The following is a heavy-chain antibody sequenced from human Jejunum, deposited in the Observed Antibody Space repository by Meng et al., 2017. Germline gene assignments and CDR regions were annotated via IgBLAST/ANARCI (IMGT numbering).Heavy chain of an antibody. CDR3: ARDIPPS. J-gene: IGHJ5*02. Sequence: QLVESGGGLVQPGGSLRLSCAASGFTFSSSWMHWVRQVPGKGLVWVSRIHSDGSTKSYADSVKGRFSISRDNGKNTLYLQMNSLRAEDTGVYYCARDIPPSWGQGTLVTVSS. CDR1: GFTFSSSW. V-gene: IGHV3-74*01. CDR2: IHSDGSTK.